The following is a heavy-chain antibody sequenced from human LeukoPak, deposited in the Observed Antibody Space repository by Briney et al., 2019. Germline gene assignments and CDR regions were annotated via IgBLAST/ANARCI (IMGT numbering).Heavy chain of an antibody. CDR3: ARHSSVLPFDY. CDR1: GGSISSSSYY. V-gene: IGHV4-39*01. CDR2: IYYSGST. Sequence: SSETLSLTCTVSGGSISSSSYYWGWIRQPPGKGLEWIGSIYYSGSTYYNPSLKSRVTISVDTSKNQFSLKLSSVTAADTAVYYCARHSSVLPFDYWGQGTLVAVSS. J-gene: IGHJ4*02. D-gene: IGHD3-10*01.